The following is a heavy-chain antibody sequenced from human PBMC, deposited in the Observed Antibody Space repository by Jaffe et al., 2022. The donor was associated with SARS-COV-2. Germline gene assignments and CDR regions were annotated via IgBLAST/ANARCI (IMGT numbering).Heavy chain of an antibody. CDR1: GFTFSSYG. J-gene: IGHJ6*02. CDR3: AREPTPTTVTTDPYGMDV. CDR2: IWYDGSNK. V-gene: IGHV3-33*01. D-gene: IGHD4-17*01. Sequence: QVQLVESGGGVVQPGRSLRLSCAASGFTFSSYGMHWVRQAPGKGLEWVAVIWYDGSNKYYADSVKGRFTISRDNSKNTLYLQMNSLRAEDTAVYYCAREPTPTTVTTDPYGMDVWGQGTTVTVSS.